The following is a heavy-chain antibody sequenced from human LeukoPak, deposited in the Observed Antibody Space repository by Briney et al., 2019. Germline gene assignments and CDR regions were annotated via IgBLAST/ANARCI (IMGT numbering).Heavy chain of an antibody. Sequence: TSETLSLTCTVSGGSISNYYWSWIRQPPGKGLEWIGYIYYSGSTNYNPSLKSRVTISLDTSKTQFSLRLSSVTAPDTAVYYCARASTYYDILTGYRYYYYGMDVWGQGTTVTVSS. V-gene: IGHV4-59*01. D-gene: IGHD3-9*01. CDR2: IYYSGST. J-gene: IGHJ6*02. CDR1: GGSISNYY. CDR3: ARASTYYDILTGYRYYYYGMDV.